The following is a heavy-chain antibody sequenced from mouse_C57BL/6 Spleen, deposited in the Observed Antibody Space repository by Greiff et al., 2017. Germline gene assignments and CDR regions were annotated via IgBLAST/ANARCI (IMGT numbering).Heavy chain of an antibody. Sequence: EVQLQQSGPELVKPGASVKIPCKASGYTFTDYNMDWVKQSHGKSLEWIGDINPNNGGTIYNQKFKGKATLTVDKSSSTAYMELRSLTSEDTAVYYCARRRDSSGWEYYFDYWGQGTTLTVSS. CDR1: GYTFTDYN. CDR3: ARRRDSSGWEYYFDY. D-gene: IGHD3-2*02. CDR2: INPNNGGT. J-gene: IGHJ2*01. V-gene: IGHV1-18*01.